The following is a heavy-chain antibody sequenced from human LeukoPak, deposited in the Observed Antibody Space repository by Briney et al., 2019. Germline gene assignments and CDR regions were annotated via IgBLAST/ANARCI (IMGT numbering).Heavy chain of an antibody. CDR2: INPSGGST. CDR3: ARGGGVAYYYYYMDV. J-gene: IGHJ6*03. CDR1: GYTFTSYY. D-gene: IGHD2-8*02. Sequence: GASVKVSCKASGYTFTSYYMHWVRQAPGQGLEWMGIINPSGGSTSYAQKFQGRVTMTRDMSTSTVYMELSSLRSEDTAVYYCARGGGVAYYYYYMDVWGKGTTVTVSS. V-gene: IGHV1-46*01.